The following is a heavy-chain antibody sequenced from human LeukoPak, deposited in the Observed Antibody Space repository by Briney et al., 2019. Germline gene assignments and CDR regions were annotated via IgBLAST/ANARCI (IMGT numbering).Heavy chain of an antibody. D-gene: IGHD3-9*01. CDR1: GGSISSYY. CDR2: IYYSGST. J-gene: IGHJ4*02. Sequence: SETLSLTCTVSGGSISSYYWSWIRQPPGKGLEWIGYIYYSGSTNYNPSLKSRVTISVDTSKNQFSLKLSSVTAADTAVYYCARGLTGYYKGFDYWGQGTLVTVSS. V-gene: IGHV4-59*01. CDR3: ARGLTGYYKGFDY.